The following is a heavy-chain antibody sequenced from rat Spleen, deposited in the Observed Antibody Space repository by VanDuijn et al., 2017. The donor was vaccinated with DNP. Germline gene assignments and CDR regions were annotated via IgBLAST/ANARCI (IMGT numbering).Heavy chain of an antibody. CDR2: INSDGSRT. CDR3: ARHDRDGSYWYFDF. J-gene: IGHJ1*01. V-gene: IGHV5-17*01. Sequence: EVQLVESGGGLVQPGRSLKLSCAASGFTFSDYAMAWVRQAPKKGLEWVATINSDGSRTFYRDSVKGRFTISRDNAKSTLYLQMDSLRSEDTATYYCARHDRDGSYWYFDFWGPRTMVTVSS. D-gene: IGHD1-12*02. CDR1: GFTFSDYA.